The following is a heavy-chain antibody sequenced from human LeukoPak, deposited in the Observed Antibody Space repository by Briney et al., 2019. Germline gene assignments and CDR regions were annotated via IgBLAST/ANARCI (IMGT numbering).Heavy chain of an antibody. CDR3: AKDPSFRPGYFDY. Sequence: GSLRLSCAASGFTFSSYGMHWVRQAPGKGLEWVAFIRYDGSNKYYADSVKGRFTISRDNSKNTLYLQMNSLRAEDTAVYYCAKDPSFRPGYFDYWGQGTLVTVSS. CDR2: IRYDGSNK. J-gene: IGHJ4*02. V-gene: IGHV3-30*02. CDR1: GFTFSSYG.